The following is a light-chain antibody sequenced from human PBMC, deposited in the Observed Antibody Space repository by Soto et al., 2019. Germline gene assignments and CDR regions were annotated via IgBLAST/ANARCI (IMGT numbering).Light chain of an antibody. CDR3: QQYNNWPYT. Sequence: EIVMTQSPATLSVSPGERATLSCRASQSVSSNLAWYQQKPGQAHRLLIYGASTRATGIPARFSGSGSGTAFTLTISSLQSEDFAVYYCQQYNNWPYTFAQGTKLEIK. CDR1: QSVSSN. CDR2: GAS. J-gene: IGKJ2*01. V-gene: IGKV3-15*01.